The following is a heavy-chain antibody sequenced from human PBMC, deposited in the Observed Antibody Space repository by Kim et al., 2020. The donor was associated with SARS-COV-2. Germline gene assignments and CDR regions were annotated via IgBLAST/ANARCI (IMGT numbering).Heavy chain of an antibody. CDR3: VRVRWEVMRSLDV. J-gene: IGHJ6*02. CDR1: GFTFSNYG. V-gene: IGHV3-21*01. Sequence: GGSLRLSCAASGFTFSNYGMIWVRQTPGKGLEWVSSISGSDNDIHYAASVRGRFTISRDNDKNSLFLQMNSLRGEDTAVYYCVRVRWEVMRSLDVWGQGTTVTV. D-gene: IGHD1-26*01. CDR2: ISGSDNDI.